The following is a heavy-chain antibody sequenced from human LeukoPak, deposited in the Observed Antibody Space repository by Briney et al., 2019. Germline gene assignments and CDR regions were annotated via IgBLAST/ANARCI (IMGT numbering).Heavy chain of an antibody. CDR1: GGSISSYY. V-gene: IGHV4-39*01. Sequence: SETLSLTCTVSGGSISSYYWAWIRQPPGKGLEWIANIYYTGTTYYNPSLKSRVTISVDTSNNQFSLKLSSVTAADTAVYYCARDVSRTSWTWRWGQGTVVTVSS. CDR3: ARDVSRTSWTWR. J-gene: IGHJ3*01. D-gene: IGHD2-2*01. CDR2: IYYTGTT.